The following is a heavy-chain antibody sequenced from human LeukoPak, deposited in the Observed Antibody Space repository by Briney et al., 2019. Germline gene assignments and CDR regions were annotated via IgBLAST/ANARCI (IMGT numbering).Heavy chain of an antibody. J-gene: IGHJ6*02. CDR3: AKTGGSSGGMDV. V-gene: IGHV3-48*02. CDR2: INGRSSVI. D-gene: IGHD3-10*01. CDR1: GFSFSTYS. Sequence: PGGSLRLSCAASGFSFSTYSTSWVRQAPGKGLEWISYINGRSSVIYYADSVKGRFTISRDNGKNALNLQMTSLTDDDTAVYYCAKTGGSSGGMDVWGRGTTVTVSS.